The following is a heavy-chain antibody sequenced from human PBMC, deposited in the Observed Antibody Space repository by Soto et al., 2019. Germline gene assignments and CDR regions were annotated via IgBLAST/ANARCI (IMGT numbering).Heavy chain of an antibody. CDR2: ISGSGGST. V-gene: IGHV3-23*01. CDR1: GFTFSSYA. J-gene: IGHJ4*02. D-gene: IGHD2-15*01. Sequence: LSLSCAASGFTFSSYAMSWVRQAPGKGLEWVSAISGSGGSTYYADSVKGRFTISRDNSKNTLYLQMNSLRAEDTAVYYCAKDLRRDRGYCSGGSCQYWGQGTLVTVSS. CDR3: AKDLRRDRGYCSGGSCQY.